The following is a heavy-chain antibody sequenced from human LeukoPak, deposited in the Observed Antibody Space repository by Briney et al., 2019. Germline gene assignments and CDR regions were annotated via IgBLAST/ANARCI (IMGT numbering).Heavy chain of an antibody. D-gene: IGHD3-3*01. J-gene: IGHJ4*02. Sequence: GASVKVSCETSGYIFASYGISWVRQAPGQGLEWMGWTSVYSGNTYYGKKFQGRVTMTTDTSTSTGYMELRSLRSDDTAVYYCARDAHDLLSGYMWGQGTLVTVSS. V-gene: IGHV1-18*01. CDR2: TSVYSGNT. CDR3: ARDAHDLLSGYM. CDR1: GYIFASYG.